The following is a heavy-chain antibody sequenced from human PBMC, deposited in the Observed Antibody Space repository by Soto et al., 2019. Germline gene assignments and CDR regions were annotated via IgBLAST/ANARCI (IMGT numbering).Heavy chain of an antibody. J-gene: IGHJ4*02. CDR3: ARGAAPGKYYFDY. V-gene: IGHV4-4*07. CDR2: IYTSGST. D-gene: IGHD6-13*01. Sequence: SETLSLTCTVSGGSISSYYWSCIRQPAWKGLEWIGLIYTSGSTNYNPSLKSRVTMSVDTSKNQFSLKLSSVTAADTAVYYCARGAAPGKYYFDYWGQGTRVTVSS. CDR1: GGSISSYY.